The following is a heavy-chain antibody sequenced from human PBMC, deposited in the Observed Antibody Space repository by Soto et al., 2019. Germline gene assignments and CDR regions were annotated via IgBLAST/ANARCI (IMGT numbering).Heavy chain of an antibody. Sequence: QVQLVQSGAEVKKPGSSVKVSCKASGVTFSSYGITWVRQAPGQGLEWMGGIIPTFGTAKYAQNFQGRATITADKSTSTAHMELRSLRSEDTAVYYCARVTRVSYGGWGSFNWFDPWGQGTLVTVSS. CDR2: IIPTFGTA. CDR1: GVTFSSYG. CDR3: ARVTRVSYGGWGSFNWFDP. D-gene: IGHD1-26*01. V-gene: IGHV1-69*06. J-gene: IGHJ5*02.